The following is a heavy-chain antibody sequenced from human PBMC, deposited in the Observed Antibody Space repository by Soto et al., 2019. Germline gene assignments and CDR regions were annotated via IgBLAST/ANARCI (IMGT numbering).Heavy chain of an antibody. Sequence: VQVVETGGGLIQTGGSLRLSCAASGFTVSTNYMSWVRQAPGKGLEWVSVIYSGGSTYYADSVKGRFTISRDNSKNTVYLQMNSLSAEDTAVYYCARATWRFYFDYWGQGTLVTVSS. CDR3: ARATWRFYFDY. D-gene: IGHD3-16*01. CDR2: IYSGGST. J-gene: IGHJ4*02. V-gene: IGHV3-53*02. CDR1: GFTVSTNY.